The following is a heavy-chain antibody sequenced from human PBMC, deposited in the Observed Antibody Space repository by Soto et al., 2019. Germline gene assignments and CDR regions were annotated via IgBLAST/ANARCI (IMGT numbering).Heavy chain of an antibody. V-gene: IGHV3-21*01. CDR1: GFTFSAYS. D-gene: IGHD3-10*01. Sequence: GGSLRLSCAASGFTFSAYSMNWVRQAPGKGLDWVSSISPTGKYIYYADSVTGRFISSRDNTGNSVYLQMNSLRAEDTAVYYCAKSVAGDLDWFDPWGQGILVTVSS. CDR3: AKSVAGDLDWFDP. CDR2: ISPTGKYI. J-gene: IGHJ5*02.